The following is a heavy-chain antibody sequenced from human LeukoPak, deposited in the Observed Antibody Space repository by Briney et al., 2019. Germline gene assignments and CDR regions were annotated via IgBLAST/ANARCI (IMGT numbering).Heavy chain of an antibody. J-gene: IGHJ4*02. CDR2: IYYSGST. Sequence: PSETLSLTCTVSGGSISSSYYYWGWIRQPPGKGLEWIGTIYYSGSTYYNPSLKSRATISVDTSKNQFSLKLSSVTAADTAVYYCARYPYYYDGSGYYYRAFDYWGQGTLVTVSS. D-gene: IGHD3-22*01. CDR3: ARYPYYYDGSGYYYRAFDY. CDR1: GGSISSSYYY. V-gene: IGHV4-39*01.